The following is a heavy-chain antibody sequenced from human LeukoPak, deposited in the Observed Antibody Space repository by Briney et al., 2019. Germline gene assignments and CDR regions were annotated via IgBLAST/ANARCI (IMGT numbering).Heavy chain of an antibody. CDR3: ARHRGGDYGLDAFDI. CDR1: GYSFTSSW. CDR2: IDPSDSYT. D-gene: IGHD4-17*01. Sequence: RGESLKISCKGSGYSFTSSWISWVRQMPGKGLEWMGRIDPSDSYTNYSPSFQGHVTISDDKSISTAYLQWSSLKASDTAMYYCARHRGGDYGLDAFDIWGQGTMVTVSS. V-gene: IGHV5-10-1*01. J-gene: IGHJ3*02.